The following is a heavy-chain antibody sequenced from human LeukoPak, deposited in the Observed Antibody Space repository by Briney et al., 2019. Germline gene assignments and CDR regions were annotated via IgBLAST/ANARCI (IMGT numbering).Heavy chain of an antibody. CDR1: GGTFSSYA. D-gene: IGHD6-13*01. J-gene: IGHJ4*02. CDR3: AGAQQQLVYYFDY. V-gene: IGHV1-69*01. CDR2: IIPIFGTA. Sequence: GASVKVSFMASGGTFSSYAISWVRQAPGQGLEWMGGIIPIFGTANYAQKFQGRVTITADESTSTAYMELSSLRSEDTAVYYCAGAQQQLVYYFDYWGQGTLVTVSS.